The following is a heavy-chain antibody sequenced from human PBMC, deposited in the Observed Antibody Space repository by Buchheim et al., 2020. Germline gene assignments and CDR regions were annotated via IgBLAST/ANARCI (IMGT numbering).Heavy chain of an antibody. J-gene: IGHJ4*02. CDR1: GFTFSNAW. V-gene: IGHV3-15*01. D-gene: IGHD3-22*01. CDR2: ITSKTDGGTT. Sequence: EVQLVESGGGLVKPGGSLRLSCAASGFTFSNAWMSWVRQAPGKGLEWVGRITSKTDGGTTDYAAPVKGRFTISRDDSKNTLYLQMNSLKTEDTAVYYCTIDPYYYDSKGYWGQGTL. CDR3: TIDPYYYDSKGY.